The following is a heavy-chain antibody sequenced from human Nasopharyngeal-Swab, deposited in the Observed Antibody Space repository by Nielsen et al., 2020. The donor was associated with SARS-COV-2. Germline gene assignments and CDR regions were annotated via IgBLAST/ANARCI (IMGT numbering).Heavy chain of an antibody. CDR2: ISYDGNYK. D-gene: IGHD3-3*01. J-gene: IGHJ6*03. V-gene: IGHV3-30*18. Sequence: GESLKISCAASGFTFSSYGMHWVHQAPGKGLEWVAVISYDGNYKYYADSVQGRFTISRDNSKNTLFLQMNSLRAEDTAVYYCAKGRVMIFGVVIIDYYYYMDVWGKGTTVTVSS. CDR1: GFTFSSYG. CDR3: AKGRVMIFGVVIIDYYYYMDV.